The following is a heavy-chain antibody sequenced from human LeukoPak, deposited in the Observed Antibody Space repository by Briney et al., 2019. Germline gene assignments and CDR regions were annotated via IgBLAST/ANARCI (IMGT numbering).Heavy chain of an antibody. CDR3: ARGGSGYIYGHQLDY. CDR1: GGSISSYY. CDR2: IYTSGST. J-gene: IGHJ4*02. Sequence: PSETLSLTCTVSGGSISSYYWSWIRQPAGKGLEWIGRIYTSGSTNYNPSLKSRVTMSLDTSKNQFSLNLSSVTAADTAVYYCARGGSGYIYGHQLDYWGQGTLVTVSS. D-gene: IGHD5-18*01. V-gene: IGHV4-4*07.